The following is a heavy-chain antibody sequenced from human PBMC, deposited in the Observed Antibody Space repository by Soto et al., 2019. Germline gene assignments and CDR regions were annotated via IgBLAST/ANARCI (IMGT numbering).Heavy chain of an antibody. D-gene: IGHD2-2*01. CDR2: IWYDGSNK. CDR1: GFTFSSYG. V-gene: IGHV3-33*01. Sequence: GGSLRLSCAASGFTFSSYGMHWVRQAPGKGLEWVAVIWYDGSNKYYADSVKGRFTISRDNSKNTLYLQMNSLRAEDTAVYYCARCLQGGPHTSCYSGDPWGQGTLVTVSS. CDR3: ARCLQGGPHTSCYSGDP. J-gene: IGHJ5*02.